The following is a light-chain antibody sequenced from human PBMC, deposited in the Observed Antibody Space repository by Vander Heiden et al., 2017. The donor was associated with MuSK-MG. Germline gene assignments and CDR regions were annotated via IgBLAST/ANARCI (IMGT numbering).Light chain of an antibody. CDR1: QSISSI. J-gene: IGKJ3*01. V-gene: IGKV3-15*01. CDR2: AAS. CDR3: HQNNSWPPT. Sequence: EIVMTQSPATLSVSPGERATLSCRASQSISSILAWYQQNPGQAPRLLIYAASTRATGVPARFSGSGSGTEFTLTISSLQSEDFAVYYCHQNNSWPPTFGPGTKVDIK.